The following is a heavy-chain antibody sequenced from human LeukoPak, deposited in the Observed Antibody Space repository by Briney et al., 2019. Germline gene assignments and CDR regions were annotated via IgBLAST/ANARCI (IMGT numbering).Heavy chain of an antibody. V-gene: IGHV4-61*01. Sequence: SETLSLTCTVSGVSISSSSYYWNWIRQPPGKGLEWIGYIYYSGSTNYNPSLKSRVTISVDTSKNQFSLKLSSVTAADTAVYYCARIIAARPGANWFDPWGQGTLVTVSS. CDR1: GVSISSSSYY. CDR2: IYYSGST. CDR3: ARIIAARPGANWFDP. J-gene: IGHJ5*02. D-gene: IGHD6-6*01.